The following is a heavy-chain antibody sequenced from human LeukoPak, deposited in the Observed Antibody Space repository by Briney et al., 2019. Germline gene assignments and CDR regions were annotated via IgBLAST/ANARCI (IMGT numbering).Heavy chain of an antibody. CDR3: AREVHGDYYFDY. V-gene: IGHV3-48*03. CDR1: GFTFSSYE. D-gene: IGHD4-17*01. Sequence: PGGSLRLSCAASGFTFSSYEMNWVRQAPGKGLEWVSYISSSGSTIYYADSVKGRFTISKDTAKNSLYLQLNTLRAEDTAVYYCAREVHGDYYFDYWGQGTLVTVSS. CDR2: ISSSGSTI. J-gene: IGHJ4*02.